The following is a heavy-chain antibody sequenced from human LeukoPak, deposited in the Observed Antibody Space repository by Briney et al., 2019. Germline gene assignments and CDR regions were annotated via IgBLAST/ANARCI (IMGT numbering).Heavy chain of an antibody. CDR3: VRDSRYGSGWFEDGLDF. Sequence: SEILSLTCTVSGDSVRSYYWSWIRQPPGQGLEWLGHINDRGSTNYNTSLQGRVTISIDTSKNQFSLKVNSVTAADTAVYYCVRDSRYGSGWFEDGLDFWGQGTTVTVSS. V-gene: IGHV4-59*02. D-gene: IGHD6-13*01. CDR1: GDSVRSYY. J-gene: IGHJ6*02. CDR2: INDRGST.